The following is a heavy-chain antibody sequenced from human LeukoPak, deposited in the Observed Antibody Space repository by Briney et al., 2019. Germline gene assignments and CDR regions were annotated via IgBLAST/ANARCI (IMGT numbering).Heavy chain of an antibody. Sequence: GGSLRLSCVASGFTFSSYWMHWVRQAPGKGLVWVSRINSDGSSTSYADSVKGRFTISRDNAKNTLYLQMNSLRAEDTAVYYCAREGPLTGYYIDYWGQGTLVTVSS. CDR2: INSDGSST. V-gene: IGHV3-74*01. D-gene: IGHD3-9*01. CDR3: AREGPLTGYYIDY. J-gene: IGHJ4*02. CDR1: GFTFSSYW.